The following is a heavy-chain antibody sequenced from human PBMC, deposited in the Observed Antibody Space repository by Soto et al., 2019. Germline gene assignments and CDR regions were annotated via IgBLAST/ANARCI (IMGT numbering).Heavy chain of an antibody. D-gene: IGHD3-10*01. J-gene: IGHJ6*03. Sequence: QVQLVQSGAEVKKPGASVKVSCKASGYTFTSYDINWVRQATGQGLEWMGWMNPNSGNTGYAQKFQGRVTMTRNTSISTAYMELSSLRSEDTAVYYCARGYYTYYYGSGSYSEGYYYYYMDVWGKGTTVTVSS. CDR3: ARGYYTYYYGSGSYSEGYYYYYMDV. CDR2: MNPNSGNT. V-gene: IGHV1-8*01. CDR1: GYTFTSYD.